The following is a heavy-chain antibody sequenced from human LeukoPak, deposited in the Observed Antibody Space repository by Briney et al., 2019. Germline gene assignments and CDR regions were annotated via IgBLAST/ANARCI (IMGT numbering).Heavy chain of an antibody. V-gene: IGHV3-23*01. CDR1: GFTFSSYA. Sequence: GGSLRLSCAASGFTFSSYAMCWVRQAPGKGLEWVSAISTSGGSTYYADSVKGRFTISRDNSKNTLYLQMNSLSAEDTAVYYCAKRASPPYYFDYWGQGTLVTVSS. CDR2: ISTSGGST. J-gene: IGHJ4*02. CDR3: AKRASPPYYFDY.